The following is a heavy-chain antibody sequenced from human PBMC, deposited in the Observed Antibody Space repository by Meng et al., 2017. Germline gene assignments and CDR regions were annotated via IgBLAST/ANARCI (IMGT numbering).Heavy chain of an antibody. Sequence: QVQLVESGGGVVQPGRPLRLSVAASGFTFSSYAMHWVRQAPGKGLEWVAVISYDGSNKYYADSVKGRFTISRDNSKNTLYLQMNSLRAEDTAVYYCARVGMADPPDWGQGTLVTGSS. J-gene: IGHJ4*02. CDR3: ARVGMADPPD. D-gene: IGHD5-24*01. CDR1: GFTFSSYA. V-gene: IGHV3-30*01. CDR2: ISYDGSNK.